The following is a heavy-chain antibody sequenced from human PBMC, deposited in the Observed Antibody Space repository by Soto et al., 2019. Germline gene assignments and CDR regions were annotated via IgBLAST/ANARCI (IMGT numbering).Heavy chain of an antibody. CDR2: IRSKAYGGTT. V-gene: IGHV3-49*05. CDR3: TRDHGYSSGWEDKRAHFHY. CDR1: GFTFGDYA. D-gene: IGHD6-19*01. J-gene: IGHJ4*02. Sequence: KPGGSLRLSCTASGFTFGDYAMSWFRQAPGKGLEWVGFIRSKAYGGTTEYAASVKGRFTISRDDSKSIAYLQMNSLKTEDTAVYYRTRDHGYSSGWEDKRAHFHYWGQGTLVTVYS.